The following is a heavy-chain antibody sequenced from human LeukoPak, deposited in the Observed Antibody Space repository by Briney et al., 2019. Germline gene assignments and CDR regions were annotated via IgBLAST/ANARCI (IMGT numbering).Heavy chain of an antibody. CDR2: IKHDGSEQ. J-gene: IGHJ4*02. Sequence: GGSLRLSCAASGFTFTSYWMSWMRQAPGKGLQWVANIKHDGSEQYYVDSVKSRFTISRDNAKNSLYLQMNSLGVEDTAVYYCKSGGAAPGRFDYWGQGVLVTVSS. V-gene: IGHV3-7*01. D-gene: IGHD6-13*01. CDR1: GFTFTSYW. CDR3: KSGGAAPGRFDY.